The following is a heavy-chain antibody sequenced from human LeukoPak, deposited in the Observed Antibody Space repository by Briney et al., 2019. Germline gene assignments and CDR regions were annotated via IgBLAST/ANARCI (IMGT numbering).Heavy chain of an antibody. D-gene: IGHD2-2*01. Sequence: GGSLRLSCAASGFTFSSYGMHWVRQAPGKGLEWVVVISYDGSNKYYADSVKGRFTISRDNSKNTLYLQMNSLRAEDTAVYYCAKDHPARNFDYWGQGTLVTVSS. CDR3: AKDHPARNFDY. CDR2: ISYDGSNK. J-gene: IGHJ4*02. V-gene: IGHV3-30*18. CDR1: GFTFSSYG.